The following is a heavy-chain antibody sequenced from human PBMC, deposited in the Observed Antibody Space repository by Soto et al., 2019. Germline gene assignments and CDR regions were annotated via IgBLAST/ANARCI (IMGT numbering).Heavy chain of an antibody. J-gene: IGHJ4*02. CDR1: GYTFTGYH. CDR2: INPNSGGT. Sequence: ASVKVSCKASGYTFTGYHIHWVRQAPGQGLEWMGWINPNSGGTNFQQKFQGRVTMTRAMSTNTVYMELSSLSSDDTAVYYCARDGYRYYYDSSGYYLDFWGQGTLVTVSS. V-gene: IGHV1-2*02. D-gene: IGHD3-22*01. CDR3: ARDGYRYYYDSSGYYLDF.